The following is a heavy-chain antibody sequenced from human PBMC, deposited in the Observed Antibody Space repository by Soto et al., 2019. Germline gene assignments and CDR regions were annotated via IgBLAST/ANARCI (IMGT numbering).Heavy chain of an antibody. V-gene: IGHV3-30-3*01. J-gene: IGHJ4*02. D-gene: IGHD6-25*01. CDR3: ARESSAPSFDF. Sequence: QVQLVESGGGVVQPGRSLRLSCAASGFTFSSYAMHWVRQAPGKGLEWVALISFDGSDKYYADPVKGRFTISRDNSKNTLYLQVNSRRAEDTAVYYCARESSAPSFDFWGQGALVTVSS. CDR1: GFTFSSYA. CDR2: ISFDGSDK.